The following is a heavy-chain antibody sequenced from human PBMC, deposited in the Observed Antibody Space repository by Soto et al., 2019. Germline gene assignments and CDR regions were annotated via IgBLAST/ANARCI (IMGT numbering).Heavy chain of an antibody. J-gene: IGHJ4*01. V-gene: IGHV1-18*01. CDR2: ININRGDV. CDR3: ATDDMNRGRFDF. CDR1: GHSSTHNG. Sequence: VASVKVSCKASGHSSTHNGISWVRRAPGQGLEWMGWININRGDVNHAPKFQGRVTLTTDTSTTTVYMELRSLRLDDTAVYFCATDDMNRGRFDFWGHGTLVTVSS.